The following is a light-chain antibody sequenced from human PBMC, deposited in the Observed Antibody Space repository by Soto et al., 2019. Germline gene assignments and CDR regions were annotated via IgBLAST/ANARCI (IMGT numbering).Light chain of an antibody. V-gene: IGKV3-15*01. CDR3: HQYNNWPPIT. Sequence: EIVLTQSPDTLSLSPGETATLSCRASQSVSSNLACYQQKRGQAPRLLIFETSTRATGIPARFSGSGSGTEFTLTISSLQPEDFAVYYCHQYNNWPPITFGQGTRLEIK. CDR1: QSVSSN. CDR2: ETS. J-gene: IGKJ5*01.